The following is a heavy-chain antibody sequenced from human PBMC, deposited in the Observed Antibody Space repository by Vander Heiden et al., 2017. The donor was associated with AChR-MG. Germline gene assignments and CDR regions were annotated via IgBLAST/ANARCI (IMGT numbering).Heavy chain of an antibody. Sequence: QITLKESGPTLVTPTQTLTLTCTFSGFSLTTRGVGLGWIRQPPGKALEWLAFISWNDDKRYSPSLKSRLTISKDTSKNQVVLTMSTVDPMDTATYFCAHSPATKNTRRGHQTYYFESWGQGTLVTVSS. CDR2: ISWNDDK. V-gene: IGHV2-5*01. D-gene: IGHD5-18*01. CDR1: GFSLTTRGVG. CDR3: AHSPATKNTRRGHQTYYFES. J-gene: IGHJ4*02.